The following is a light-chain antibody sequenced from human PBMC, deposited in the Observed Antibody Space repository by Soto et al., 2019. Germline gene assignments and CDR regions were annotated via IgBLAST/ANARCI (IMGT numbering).Light chain of an antibody. CDR1: SSNIGAGYD. CDR3: QSYDSSLSGYV. CDR2: GNS. Sequence: QSVLTQPPSVSGAPGQRVTISCTGSSSNIGAGYDVHWYQQLPGTAPKLLIYGNSNRTSGVPDRFSGSKSGTSASLAITGLQAEDEADYDCQSYDSSLSGYVFGTGTKLTVL. V-gene: IGLV1-40*01. J-gene: IGLJ1*01.